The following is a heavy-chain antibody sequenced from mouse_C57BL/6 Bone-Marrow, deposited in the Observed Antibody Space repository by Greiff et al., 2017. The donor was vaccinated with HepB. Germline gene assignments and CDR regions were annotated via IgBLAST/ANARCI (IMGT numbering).Heavy chain of an antibody. CDR3: VKGPFTRN. CDR2: IRNKAHGYTT. J-gene: IGHJ3*01. CDR1: GFTFTDYS. Sequence: EVTLMESGGGLVQPGASLRLSCAASGFTFTDYSMSWVRQPPGTAPEWLALIRNKAHGYTTEYTASVNGRFTISRDNSQNILYLHLYTLRAEDSATYDCVKGPFTRNWGQGTLVTVSA. V-gene: IGHV7-4*01.